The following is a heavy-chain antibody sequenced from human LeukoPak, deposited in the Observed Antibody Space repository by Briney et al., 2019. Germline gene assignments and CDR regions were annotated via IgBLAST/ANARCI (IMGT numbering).Heavy chain of an antibody. Sequence: PSETLSLTCAVYGGSFSGCYWSWIRQPPGKGLEWIGEINHSGSTNYNPSLKSRVTISVDTSKNQFSLKLSSVTAADTAVYYCARGRGHSYSDWFDPWGQGTLVTVSS. D-gene: IGHD2-15*01. V-gene: IGHV4-34*01. CDR2: INHSGST. J-gene: IGHJ5*02. CDR3: ARGRGHSYSDWFDP. CDR1: GGSFSGCY.